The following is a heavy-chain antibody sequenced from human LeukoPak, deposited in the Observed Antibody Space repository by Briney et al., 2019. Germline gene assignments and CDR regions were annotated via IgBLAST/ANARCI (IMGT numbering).Heavy chain of an antibody. CDR3: ARNLVYDYGDYLGY. Sequence: GGSLRPSCAASGFTVSSNYMSWVRQAPGKGLEWVSVIYSGGSTYYADSVKGRFTISRDNSKNTLYLQMNSLRAEDTAVYYCARNLVYDYGDYLGYWGQGTLVTVSS. CDR1: GFTVSSNY. D-gene: IGHD4-17*01. CDR2: IYSGGST. V-gene: IGHV3-66*01. J-gene: IGHJ4*02.